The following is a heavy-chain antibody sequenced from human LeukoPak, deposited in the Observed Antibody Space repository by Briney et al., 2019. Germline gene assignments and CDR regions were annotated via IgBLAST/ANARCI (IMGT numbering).Heavy chain of an antibody. J-gene: IGHJ6*02. D-gene: IGHD3-10*01. V-gene: IGHV1-69*13. Sequence: SVKVSCKASGGTFSSYAISWVRQAPGQGLEWMGGIIPIFGTANYAQKFQGRVTITADESTSTAYMELSSLRFEDTAVYYCARVFRGFGEFLYYYGMDVWGQGTTVTVSS. CDR1: GGTFSSYA. CDR3: ARVFRGFGEFLYYYGMDV. CDR2: IIPIFGTA.